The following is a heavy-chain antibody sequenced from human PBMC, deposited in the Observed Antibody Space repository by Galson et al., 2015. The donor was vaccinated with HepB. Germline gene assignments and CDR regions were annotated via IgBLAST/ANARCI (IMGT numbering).Heavy chain of an antibody. J-gene: IGHJ5*02. D-gene: IGHD2-2*01. CDR3: ARLLHPYCSSTSCLGAAVA. CDR1: GFTFSSYS. CDR2: ISSSSSYI. Sequence: SLRLSCAASGFTFSSYSMNWVRQAPGKGLEWVSSISSSSSYIYYADSVKGRFTISRDNAKNSLYLQMNSLRAEDTAVYYCARLLHPYCSSTSCLGAAVAWGQGTLVTVSS. V-gene: IGHV3-21*01.